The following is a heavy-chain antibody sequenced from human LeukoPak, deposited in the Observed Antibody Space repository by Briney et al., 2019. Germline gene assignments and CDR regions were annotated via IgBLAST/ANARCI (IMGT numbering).Heavy chain of an antibody. CDR3: ARDRWGSSWYAATFDY. J-gene: IGHJ4*02. CDR2: IYHSGST. Sequence: SETLSLTCAVSGGSISSSNWWSWVRQPPGKGLEWIGEIYHSGSTNYNPSLKSRVTISVDKSKNQFSLKLSSVTAADTAVYYCARDRWGSSWYAATFDYWGQGTLVTVSS. CDR1: GGSISSSNW. V-gene: IGHV4-4*02. D-gene: IGHD6-13*01.